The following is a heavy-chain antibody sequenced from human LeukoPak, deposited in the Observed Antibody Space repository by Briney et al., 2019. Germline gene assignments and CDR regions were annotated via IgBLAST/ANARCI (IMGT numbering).Heavy chain of an antibody. CDR1: AGSISSGSYY. J-gene: IGHJ3*02. D-gene: IGHD3-3*01. CDR2: IYTSGST. V-gene: IGHV4-61*02. Sequence: SQTLSLTCTVSAGSISSGSYYWSWIRQPAGKGLEWIGRIYTSGSTNYNPSLKSRVTISVDTSKNQFSLKLSSVTAADTAVYYCARPLYDSNDAFDIWGQGTMVTVSS. CDR3: ARPLYDSNDAFDI.